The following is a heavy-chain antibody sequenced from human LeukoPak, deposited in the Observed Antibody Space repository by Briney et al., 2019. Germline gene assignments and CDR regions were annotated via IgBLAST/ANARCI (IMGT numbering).Heavy chain of an antibody. D-gene: IGHD3-22*01. V-gene: IGHV5-51*01. CDR3: ARQGGYYDSSGYFYFDY. CDR2: IYPGDSDT. J-gene: IGHJ4*02. Sequence: GESLKISCKGSGYSFTSYWIGWVRQMPGKGLEWMGIIYPGDSDTRYSPSFQGRVTISADKSISTAYLQWSSLKASDTAMYYCARQGGYYDSSGYFYFDYWGQGTLVTVSS. CDR1: GYSFTSYW.